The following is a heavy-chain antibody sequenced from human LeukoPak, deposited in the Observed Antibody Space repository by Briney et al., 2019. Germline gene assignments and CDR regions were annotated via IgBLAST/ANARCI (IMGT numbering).Heavy chain of an antibody. CDR3: ARSGPYCSGGSCHTGDY. CDR1: GYTFTSYG. Sequence: ASVKVSCKASGYTFTSYGISWVRQAPGQGLEWMGWISAYNGNTNYAQKLQGRVTMTTDTSTSTAYMELRSLRSDDMAVYYCARSGPYCSGGSCHTGDYWGQGTLVTVSS. V-gene: IGHV1-18*03. CDR2: ISAYNGNT. J-gene: IGHJ4*02. D-gene: IGHD2-15*01.